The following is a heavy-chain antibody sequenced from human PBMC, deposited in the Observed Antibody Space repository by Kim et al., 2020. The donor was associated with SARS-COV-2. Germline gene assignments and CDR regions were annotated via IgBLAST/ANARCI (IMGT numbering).Heavy chain of an antibody. Sequence: GGSLRLSCAASGFTFSSYGMHWVRQAPGKGLEWVAVISYDGSNKYYADSVKGRFTISRDNSKNTLYPQMNSLRAEDTAVYYCAKDNYYGSGRPYYYYGL. CDR2: ISYDGSNK. CDR1: GFTFSSYG. CDR3: AKDNYYGSGRPYYYYGL. V-gene: IGHV3-30*18. D-gene: IGHD3-10*01. J-gene: IGHJ6*01.